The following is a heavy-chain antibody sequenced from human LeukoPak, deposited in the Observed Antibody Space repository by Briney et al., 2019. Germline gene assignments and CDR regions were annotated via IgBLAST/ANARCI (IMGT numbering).Heavy chain of an antibody. CDR3: ARGTRRYYDGSGYYYGEFDY. CDR1: DDSIKNYF. Sequence: SETLSLTCTVSDDSIKNYFWTWIRQSPGKGLEWIGYIFYSGSTSYNPSLRSRLTMSVDTSKSQFSLNLKSVTAADTAVYYCARGTRRYYDGSGYYYGEFDYWGQGILVTVSS. CDR2: IFYSGST. V-gene: IGHV4-59*01. D-gene: IGHD3-22*01. J-gene: IGHJ4*02.